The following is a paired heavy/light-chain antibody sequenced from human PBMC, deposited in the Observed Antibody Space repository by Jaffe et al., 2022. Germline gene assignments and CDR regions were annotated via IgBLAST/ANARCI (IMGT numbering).Heavy chain of an antibody. CDR1: GFTFSSYG. D-gene: IGHD6-13*01. V-gene: IGHV3-30*02. CDR2: IRYDGSNK. J-gene: IGHJ5*02. CDR3: AKDRRAAAGNWFDP. Sequence: QVQLVESGGGVVQPGGSLRLSCAASGFTFSSYGMHWVRQAPGKGLEWVAFIRYDGSNKYYADSVKGRFTISRDNSKNTLYLQMNSLRAEDTAVYYCAKDRRAAAGNWFDPWGQGTLVTVSS.
Light chain of an antibody. CDR3: QQFNSYPQWT. V-gene: IGKV1-13*02. J-gene: IGKJ1*01. CDR2: DAS. Sequence: AIQLTQSPSSLSASVGDRVTITCRASQGISSALAWYQQKPGKAPKLLIYDASSLESGVPSRFSGSGSGTDFTLTISSLQPEDFATYYCQQFNSYPQWTFGQGTKVEIK. CDR1: QGISSA.